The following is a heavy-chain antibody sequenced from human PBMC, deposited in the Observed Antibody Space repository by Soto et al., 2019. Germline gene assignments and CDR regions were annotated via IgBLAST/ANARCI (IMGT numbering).Heavy chain of an antibody. CDR2: INQDGSEK. J-gene: IGHJ6*02. Sequence: EVQLVESGGGLVQPGGSLRLSCAASGFTFRTYWLSWVRQVPGKGLEWVANINQDGSEKNYVDSVKGRFTISRDNAKNSLYLQMSSLRAEDPALYFCARDGRTSLYSYDYHGKEVWGQGTTVTVSS. CDR3: ARDGRTSLYSYDYHGKEV. V-gene: IGHV3-7*05. CDR1: GFTFRTYW. D-gene: IGHD5-18*01.